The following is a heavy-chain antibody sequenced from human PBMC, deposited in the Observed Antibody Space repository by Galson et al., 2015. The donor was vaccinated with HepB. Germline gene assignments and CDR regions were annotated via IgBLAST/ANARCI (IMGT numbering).Heavy chain of an antibody. CDR2: INTNTGNP. Sequence: SVKVSCKASGYTFTSYAMSWVRQAPGQGLEWMGCINTNTGNPTYAQGFTGRFVFSLDTSVSTAYLQISSLKAEDTAIYYCATEKKQWLVYYFDDWGQGTLVTVSS. CDR1: GYTFTSYA. V-gene: IGHV7-4-1*02. D-gene: IGHD6-19*01. CDR3: ATEKKQWLVYYFDD. J-gene: IGHJ4*02.